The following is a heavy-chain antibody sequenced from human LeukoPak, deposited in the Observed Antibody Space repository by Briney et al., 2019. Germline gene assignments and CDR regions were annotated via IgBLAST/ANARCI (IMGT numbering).Heavy chain of an antibody. CDR1: GYTFTSYG. D-gene: IGHD6-19*01. CDR3: ARARWLVPKGDY. CDR2: ISAYNGNA. J-gene: IGHJ4*02. V-gene: IGHV1-18*01. Sequence: ASVKVSCKASGYTFTSYGISWVRQAPGQGLEWMGWISAYNGNANYALKLQGRVTMTTDTSTSTAYMELRSLRSDDTAVYYCARARWLVPKGDYWGQGTLVTVSS.